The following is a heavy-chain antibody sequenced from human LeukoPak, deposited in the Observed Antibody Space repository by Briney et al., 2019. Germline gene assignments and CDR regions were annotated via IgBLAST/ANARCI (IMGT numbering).Heavy chain of an antibody. V-gene: IGHV3-30*03. D-gene: IGHD3-10*01. CDR1: GFTFSSYG. Sequence: GRSLRLSCAASGFTFSSYGMHWVRQAPGKGLEWVAVISYDGSNKYYADSVKGRFTISRDNSKNTLYLQMNSLRAEDTAVYYCAAYYYGSFPPTNFDYWGQGTLVTVSS. CDR3: AAYYYGSFPPTNFDY. J-gene: IGHJ4*02. CDR2: ISYDGSNK.